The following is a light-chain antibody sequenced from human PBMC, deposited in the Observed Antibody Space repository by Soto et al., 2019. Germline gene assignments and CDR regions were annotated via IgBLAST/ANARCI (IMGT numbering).Light chain of an antibody. Sequence: EIVLTQSPATLSLSPGARATLSCRASQSVSSYLAWYQQKPGQAPSLLIYDASNRATGIPARFSGSGSGTEFTLPISSLEPEDYAVYYCQQRYNWLTFGGGTKGDIK. CDR3: QQRYNWLT. CDR1: QSVSSY. CDR2: DAS. J-gene: IGKJ4*01. V-gene: IGKV3-11*01.